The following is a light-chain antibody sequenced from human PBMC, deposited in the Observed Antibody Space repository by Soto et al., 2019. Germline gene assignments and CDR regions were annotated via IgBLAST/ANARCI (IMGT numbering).Light chain of an antibody. V-gene: IGKV1-27*01. CDR3: EKYTSAPPFFT. Sequence: DIQMTQSPSSLSASVGDRVTITCRASQGISNYLAWYQQNPGKVPKLLIYAASTLHSGVPSRCSGSGSGTDFTLTISSLQPEEVATNYYEKYTSAPPFFTFGPGTKVDI. J-gene: IGKJ3*01. CDR1: QGISNY. CDR2: AAS.